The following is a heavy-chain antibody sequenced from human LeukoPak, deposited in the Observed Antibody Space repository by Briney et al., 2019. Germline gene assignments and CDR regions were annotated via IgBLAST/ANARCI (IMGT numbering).Heavy chain of an antibody. V-gene: IGHV4-59*01. Sequence: SETLSLTCTVSGASISSYYWSWIRQPPGKGLEWIGYIFHSGSTNYNPSLKSRVTITVDTSKNQLSLKLSSVTAADTAVYYCARGAPGGNDYGDYWGQGTLVTVSS. CDR2: IFHSGST. CDR3: ARGAPGGNDYGDY. J-gene: IGHJ4*02. CDR1: GASISSYY.